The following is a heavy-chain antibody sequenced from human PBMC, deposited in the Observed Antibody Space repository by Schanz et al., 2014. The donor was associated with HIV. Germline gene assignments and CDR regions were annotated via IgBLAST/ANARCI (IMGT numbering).Heavy chain of an antibody. D-gene: IGHD3-10*01. CDR3: AREDGWFGDIYYFGLDV. Sequence: EVQLLESGGGVVQPGGSLRLSCEAPGLTFSKYAMSWVRQAPGKGLEWVSGISGSGGSTYYADSVKGRFTISRDNAKNSLYLQMNTLRAEDTAVYYCAREDGWFGDIYYFGLDVWGQGNLVTVSS. J-gene: IGHJ6*02. V-gene: IGHV3-23*01. CDR1: GLTFSKYA. CDR2: ISGSGGST.